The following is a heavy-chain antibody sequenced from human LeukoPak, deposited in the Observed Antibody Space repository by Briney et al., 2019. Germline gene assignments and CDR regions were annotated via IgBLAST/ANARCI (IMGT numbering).Heavy chain of an antibody. V-gene: IGHV1-8*01. CDR1: GYTFTNFD. Sequence: ASVKVSCKASGYTFTNFDINWVRQAPGQGLEWMGWMNPVSGNAGSAQKFQGRVTLTRDTSISTAYMELSSLRVDDTAVYYCAKSVEHSNYRKFHDWGQGTLVTVSS. J-gene: IGHJ4*02. CDR2: MNPVSGNA. D-gene: IGHD4-11*01. CDR3: AKSVEHSNYRKFHD.